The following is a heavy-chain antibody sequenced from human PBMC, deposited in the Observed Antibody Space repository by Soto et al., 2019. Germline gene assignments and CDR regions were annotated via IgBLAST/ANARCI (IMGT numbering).Heavy chain of an antibody. CDR1: GYTFTSYG. J-gene: IGHJ6*02. CDR2: ISAYNGNT. V-gene: IGHV1-18*01. Sequence: GASVKVSCTASGYTFTSYGISWVRQAPGQGLEWMGWISAYNGNTNYAQKLQGRVTMTTDTSTSTAYMELRSLRSDDTAVYYCAREGVVATSVRFLYYYYGMDVWGQGTTVTVSS. CDR3: AREGVVATSVRFLYYYYGMDV. D-gene: IGHD5-12*01.